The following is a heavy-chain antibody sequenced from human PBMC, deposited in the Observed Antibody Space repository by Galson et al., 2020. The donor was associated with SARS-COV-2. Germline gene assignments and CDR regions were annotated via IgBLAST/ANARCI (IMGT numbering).Heavy chain of an antibody. J-gene: IGHJ4*02. Sequence: GESLKISCRTSGYSFTNYWIGWVHQMPGKGLEWMGIIYPDDSYTIYSPSFKGQVTISADRSISTAFLQWSSLKASDTAIYYCARHGASSGWYEGIDSWGQGTLVTVSS. CDR3: ARHGASSGWYEGIDS. CDR1: GYSFTNYW. D-gene: IGHD6-19*01. V-gene: IGHV5-51*07. CDR2: IYPDDSYT.